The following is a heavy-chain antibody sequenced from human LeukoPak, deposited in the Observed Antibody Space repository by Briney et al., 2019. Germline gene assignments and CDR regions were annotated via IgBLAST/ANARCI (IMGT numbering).Heavy chain of an antibody. V-gene: IGHV3-23*01. CDR3: AKVGYSSSWYLHYYYYYMDV. Sequence: PGGSLRLSCAASGFTFSSYGMSWVRQAPGKGLEWVSAISGSGGSTYYADSVKGRFTISSDNSKNTLYLQMNSLRAEDTAVYYCAKVGYSSSWYLHYYYYYMDVWGKGTTVTISS. CDR1: GFTFSSYG. CDR2: ISGSGGST. D-gene: IGHD6-13*01. J-gene: IGHJ6*03.